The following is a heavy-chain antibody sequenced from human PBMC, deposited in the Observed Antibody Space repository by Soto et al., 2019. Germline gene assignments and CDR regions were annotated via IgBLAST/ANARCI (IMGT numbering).Heavy chain of an antibody. J-gene: IGHJ4*02. D-gene: IGHD2-2*01. CDR1: GFTVSRNY. CDR2: IYSGGST. V-gene: IGHV3-53*01. CDR3: ARRRVPAADDY. Sequence: PGGSLRLSCAASGFTVSRNYMSWVRQAPGKGLEWVSVIYSGGSTYYADSVKGRFTISRDNSKNTLYLQMNSLRAEDTAVYYCARRRVPAADDYWGQGTLVTVSS.